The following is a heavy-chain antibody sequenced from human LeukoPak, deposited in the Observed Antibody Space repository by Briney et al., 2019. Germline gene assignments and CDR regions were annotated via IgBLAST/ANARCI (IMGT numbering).Heavy chain of an antibody. CDR1: GFTFGDYG. V-gene: IGHV3-15*01. Sequence: GGSLRLSCTASGFTFGDYGMSWFRQAPGKGLEWVGRIKSKTDGGTTDYAAPVKGRFTISRDDSKNTLYLQMNSLKTEDTAVYYCTTDLESRNAFDIWGQGTMVTVSS. J-gene: IGHJ3*02. CDR2: IKSKTDGGTT. D-gene: IGHD1-14*01. CDR3: TTDLESRNAFDI.